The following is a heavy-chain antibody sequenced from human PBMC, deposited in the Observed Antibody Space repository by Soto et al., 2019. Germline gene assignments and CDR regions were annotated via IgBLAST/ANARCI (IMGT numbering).Heavy chain of an antibody. Sequence: GASVKVSCKASGYTFTSYGISWVRQAPGQGLEWMGWISAYNGNTNYAQKLQGRVTMTTDTSTSTAYMELRSLRSDDTAVYYCARDHPNMIDLYDFWSGEFDPWGQGTLVTVSS. J-gene: IGHJ5*02. CDR1: GYTFTSYG. D-gene: IGHD3-3*01. CDR2: ISAYNGNT. CDR3: ARDHPNMIDLYDFWSGEFDP. V-gene: IGHV1-18*01.